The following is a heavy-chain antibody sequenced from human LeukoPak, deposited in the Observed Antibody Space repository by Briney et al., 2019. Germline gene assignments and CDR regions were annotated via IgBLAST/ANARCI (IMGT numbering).Heavy chain of an antibody. CDR2: ISSSSSTI. V-gene: IGHV3-48*01. Sequence: GGSLRLSCAASGFTFSSYSMNWVRQAPGKGLEWVTYISSSSSTIYYADSVKGRFTISRDNAKNSLYLQMNSLRAEDTAVYYCARDGVPNYYYYMDVWGKGTTDTVSS. J-gene: IGHJ6*03. CDR1: GFTFSSYS. D-gene: IGHD3-16*01. CDR3: ARDGVPNYYYYMDV.